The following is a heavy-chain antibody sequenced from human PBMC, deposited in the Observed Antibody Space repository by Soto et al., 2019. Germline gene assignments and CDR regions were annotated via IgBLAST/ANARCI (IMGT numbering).Heavy chain of an antibody. D-gene: IGHD6-19*01. CDR2: IYYSGST. V-gene: IGHV4-61*01. J-gene: IGHJ6*02. Sequence: QVQLQASGPGLVKPSETLSLTCTVSGGSVSSGTYYWSWIRQPPGKGLEWIGYIYYSGSTNYNPSLKSRVTISVDTSKDQYALKMTSVTAADTAVYYCARGSAGWYKGRYYYGMDVWGEGTTVTVS. CDR1: GGSVSSGTYY. CDR3: ARGSAGWYKGRYYYGMDV.